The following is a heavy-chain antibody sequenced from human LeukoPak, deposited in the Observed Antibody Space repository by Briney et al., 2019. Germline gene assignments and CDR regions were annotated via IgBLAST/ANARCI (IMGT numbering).Heavy chain of an antibody. V-gene: IGHV3-7*01. CDR3: ARDLYGDYFDY. D-gene: IGHD3-16*01. CDR1: GFTFSNYW. Sequence: PGGSLRLSCAASGFTFSNYWMSWVRQAPGKGLEWVANIKQDGSEKNYVDSVKGRFTISRDNAKNSLYLQMYSLRAEDTAVYYCARDLYGDYFDYWGQGTLVTVSS. J-gene: IGHJ4*02. CDR2: IKQDGSEK.